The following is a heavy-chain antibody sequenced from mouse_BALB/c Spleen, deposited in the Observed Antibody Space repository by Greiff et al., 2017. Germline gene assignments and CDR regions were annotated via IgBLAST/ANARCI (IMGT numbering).Heavy chain of an antibody. Sequence: EVKVVESGGGLVQPGGSLKLSCAASGFDFSRYWMSWVRQAPGKGLEWIGEINPDSSTINYTPSLKDKFIISRDNAKNTLYLQMSKVRSEDTALYYCARQGDYGNYDAMDYWGQGTSVTVSS. CDR1: GFDFSRYW. D-gene: IGHD2-1*01. V-gene: IGHV4-1*02. CDR3: ARQGDYGNYDAMDY. J-gene: IGHJ4*01. CDR2: INPDSSTI.